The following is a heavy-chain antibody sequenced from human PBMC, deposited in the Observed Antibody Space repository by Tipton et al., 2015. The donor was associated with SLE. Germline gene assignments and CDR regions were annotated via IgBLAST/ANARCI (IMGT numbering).Heavy chain of an antibody. D-gene: IGHD7-27*01. V-gene: IGHV4-34*01. CDR2: INHSGST. CDR1: GGSISSYY. Sequence: TLSLTCTVSGGSISSYYWSWIRQPPGKGLEWIGEINHSGSTNYNPSLKSRVTISVDTSKNQFSLKLSSVTAADTAVYYCARLSGGDYHYYMGVWGKGTTVTVSS. J-gene: IGHJ6*03. CDR3: ARLSGGDYHYYMGV.